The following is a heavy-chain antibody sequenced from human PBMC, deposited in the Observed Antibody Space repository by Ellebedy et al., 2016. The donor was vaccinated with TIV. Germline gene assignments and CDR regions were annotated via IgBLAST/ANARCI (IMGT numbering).Heavy chain of an antibody. D-gene: IGHD5-12*01. Sequence: GGSLRLSXAASGFTFSSYWMHWVRQAPGKGLVWVSRINSDGSSTSYADSVKGRFTISRDNAKNMLYLQMNSLRAEDTAVYYCARDSRPSMVAANPLDYWGQGTLVTISS. CDR2: INSDGSST. CDR3: ARDSRPSMVAANPLDY. J-gene: IGHJ4*02. V-gene: IGHV3-74*01. CDR1: GFTFSSYW.